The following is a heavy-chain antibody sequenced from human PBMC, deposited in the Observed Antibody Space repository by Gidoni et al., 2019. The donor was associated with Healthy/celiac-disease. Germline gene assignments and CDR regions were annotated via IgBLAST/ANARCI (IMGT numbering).Heavy chain of an antibody. CDR1: GGSISSGGYY. J-gene: IGHJ5*02. D-gene: IGHD5-12*01. CDR2: IYYSGST. V-gene: IGHV4-31*03. CDR3: ASVVATRGTGTYWFDP. Sequence: QVQLQESGPGLVKPSQTLSLTCTVSGGSISSGGYYWSWLRQHPGKGLEWIGYIYYSGSTYYNPSLKSRVTISVDTSKNQFSLKLSSVTAADTAVYYCASVVATRGTGTYWFDPWGQGTLVTVSS.